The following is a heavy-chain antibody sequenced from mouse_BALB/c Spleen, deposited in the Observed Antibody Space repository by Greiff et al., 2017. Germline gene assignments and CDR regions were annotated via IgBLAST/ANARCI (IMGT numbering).Heavy chain of an antibody. Sequence: EVKLMESGGGLVQPGGSLRLSCATSGFTFTDYYMSWVRQPPGKALEWLGFIRNKANGYTTEYSASVKGRFTISRDNSQSILYLQMNTLRAEDSATYYCARDNRAYYGNYFDYWGQGTTLTVSS. CDR3: ARDNRAYYGNYFDY. CDR1: GFTFTDYY. J-gene: IGHJ2*01. V-gene: IGHV7-3*02. CDR2: IRNKANGYTT. D-gene: IGHD2-10*01.